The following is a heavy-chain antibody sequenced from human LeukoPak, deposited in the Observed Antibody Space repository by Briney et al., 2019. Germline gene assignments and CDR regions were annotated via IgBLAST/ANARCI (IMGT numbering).Heavy chain of an antibody. CDR2: ISYDGTNK. Sequence: GGSLRLSCAASGFTFSSYPMHWVRQAPGKGLEWVAVISYDGTNKWYADSVQGRFAISRDNSKNTLYLQMNSLRPEDTAVYYCARDRLLITVAGTVDQWGRGTLVTVSS. J-gene: IGHJ4*02. V-gene: IGHV3-30*09. D-gene: IGHD6-19*01. CDR1: GFTFSSYP. CDR3: ARDRLLITVAGTVDQ.